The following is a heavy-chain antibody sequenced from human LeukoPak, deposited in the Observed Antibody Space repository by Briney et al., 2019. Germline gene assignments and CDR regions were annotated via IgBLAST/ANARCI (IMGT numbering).Heavy chain of an antibody. V-gene: IGHV3-23*01. D-gene: IGHD3-22*01. CDR1: GGSISSSSYY. CDR2: ISGIGDST. CDR3: ISVTMIQV. Sequence: PSETLSLTCTVSGGSISSSSYYWGWVRQAPGKGLEWVSAISGIGDSTYYADSVKGRFTISRDNSGNTLYLHMNSLRVDDTAVYYCISVTMIQVGGQGILVTVSS. J-gene: IGHJ4*02.